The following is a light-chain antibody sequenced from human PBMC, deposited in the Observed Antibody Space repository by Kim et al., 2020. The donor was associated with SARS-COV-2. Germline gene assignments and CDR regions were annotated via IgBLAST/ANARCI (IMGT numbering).Light chain of an antibody. J-gene: IGKJ1*01. Sequence: GDRVTISCRDTQHIHICLAWFQQKPGKASRVLMYNASSLESGVPSIYSGSGSGQVFTLSITSLPPDDSATYYCQQSDVHPAPFG. CDR3: QQSDVHPAP. CDR2: NAS. V-gene: IGKV1-5*03. CDR1: QHIHIC.